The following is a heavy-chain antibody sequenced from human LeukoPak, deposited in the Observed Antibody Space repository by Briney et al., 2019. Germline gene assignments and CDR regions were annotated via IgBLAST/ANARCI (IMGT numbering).Heavy chain of an antibody. D-gene: IGHD2-15*01. Sequence: ASVKVSCKASGYTFTSYGISWVRQAPGQGLECMGWISTYNNATKSSQNLQGRVTMTTDTSTSTAYMELRSLRSDDTALYYCARGGKYGCSGGSCYSDYWGQGTLVTVSS. J-gene: IGHJ4*02. CDR2: ISTYNNAT. CDR3: ARGGKYGCSGGSCYSDY. CDR1: GYTFTSYG. V-gene: IGHV1-18*01.